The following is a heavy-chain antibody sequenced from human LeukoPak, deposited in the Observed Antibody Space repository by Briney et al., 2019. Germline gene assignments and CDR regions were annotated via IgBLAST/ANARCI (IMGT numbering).Heavy chain of an antibody. J-gene: IGHJ6*02. CDR2: IIPIFDTA. CDR1: GGTFSSYS. Sequence: SVKVSCKASGGTFSSYSISWVRQAPGQGLEWMGGIIPIFDTADYAQKFQGRVTITADESTSTAYMELSSLRSEDTAVFYCARISLGAIWGYYYGMDVWGQGTTVTVSS. D-gene: IGHD1-26*01. V-gene: IGHV1-69*13. CDR3: ARISLGAIWGYYYGMDV.